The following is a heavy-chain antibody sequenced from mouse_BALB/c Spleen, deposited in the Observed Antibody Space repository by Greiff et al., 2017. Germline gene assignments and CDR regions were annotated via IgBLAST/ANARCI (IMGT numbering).Heavy chain of an antibody. D-gene: IGHD2-4*01. CDR1: GYSFTGYT. CDR2: INPYNGGT. Sequence: DVKLQESGPELVKPGASMKISCKASGYSFTGYTMNWVKQSHGKNLEWIGLINPYNGGTSYNQKFKGKATLTVDKSSSTAYMELLSLTSEDSAVYYCARYGTSDYRWFAYWGQGTLVTVSA. V-gene: IGHV1-18*01. J-gene: IGHJ3*01. CDR3: ARYGTSDYRWFAY.